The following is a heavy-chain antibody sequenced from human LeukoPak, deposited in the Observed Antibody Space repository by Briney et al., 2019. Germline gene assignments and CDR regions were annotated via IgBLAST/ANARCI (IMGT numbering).Heavy chain of an antibody. CDR3: ARAQPKGGWFDH. CDR1: GGSISSGGYS. J-gene: IGHJ5*02. Sequence: SETLSLTCAVSGGSISSGGYSWGWIRQPPEKGLEWIGYIYDSGSTYYHPSLKSRVTISVDRSKNQFSLKLSSVTAADTAVYYCARAQPKGGWFDHWGQGTLVTVSS. V-gene: IGHV4-30-2*01. CDR2: IYDSGST. D-gene: IGHD2-2*01.